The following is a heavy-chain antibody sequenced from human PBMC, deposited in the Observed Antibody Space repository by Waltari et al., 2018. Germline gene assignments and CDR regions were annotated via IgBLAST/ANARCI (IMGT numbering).Heavy chain of an antibody. CDR2: IWYDGSNK. Sequence: QVQLVESGGGVVQPGRSLRLSCAASGFTFSSYGMHWVRQAQGKGLEWVAVIWYDGSNKYYADSVKGRFTISRDNSKNTLYLQMNSLRAEDTAVYYCAREYSSGWYDRNVDYWGQGTLVTVSS. J-gene: IGHJ4*02. D-gene: IGHD6-19*01. V-gene: IGHV3-33*01. CDR1: GFTFSSYG. CDR3: AREYSSGWYDRNVDY.